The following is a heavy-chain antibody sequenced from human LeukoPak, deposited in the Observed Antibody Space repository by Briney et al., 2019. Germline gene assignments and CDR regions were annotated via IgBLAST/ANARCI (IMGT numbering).Heavy chain of an antibody. CDR3: ARGLYYGSGQYYFDY. Sequence: GGSLRLSCAASGFTFSSSYMHWVRPAPGKGLEYVSAISPSGDSTYYTNSMKGRFTISRDNSKNTLFLQMGSLTAEDMAVYYCARGLYYGSGQYYFDYWGQGTLVTVSS. CDR2: ISPSGDST. CDR1: GFTFSSSY. D-gene: IGHD3-10*01. J-gene: IGHJ4*02. V-gene: IGHV3-64*01.